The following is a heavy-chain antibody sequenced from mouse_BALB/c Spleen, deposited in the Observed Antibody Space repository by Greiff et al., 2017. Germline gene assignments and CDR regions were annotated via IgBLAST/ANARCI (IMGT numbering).Heavy chain of an antibody. CDR2: ISSGGGST. J-gene: IGHJ4*01. Sequence: EVKLVDSGGGLVKPGGSLKLSCAASGFAFSSYDMSWVRQTPEKRLEWVAYISSGGGSTYYPDTVKGRFTISRDNAKNTLYLQMSSLKSEDTAMYYCARQGELGGYAMDYWGQGTSVTVSS. CDR3: ARQGELGGYAMDY. D-gene: IGHD4-1*01. CDR1: GFAFSSYD. V-gene: IGHV5-12-1*01.